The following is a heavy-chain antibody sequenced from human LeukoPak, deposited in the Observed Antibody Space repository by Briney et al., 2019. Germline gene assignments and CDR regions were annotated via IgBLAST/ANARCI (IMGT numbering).Heavy chain of an antibody. V-gene: IGHV4-59*12. D-gene: IGHD1-1*01. Sequence: SETLSLTCTVSGGSISSYHWSWIRQPPGKGLESIGYIYSSGSTHYNPSLKSRVTISVDTSKNQFSLKLSSVTAADTAVYSCARGAGSTTSNDAFDIWGQGTVVTVSS. CDR3: ARGAGSTTSNDAFDI. J-gene: IGHJ3*02. CDR2: IYSSGST. CDR1: GGSISSYH.